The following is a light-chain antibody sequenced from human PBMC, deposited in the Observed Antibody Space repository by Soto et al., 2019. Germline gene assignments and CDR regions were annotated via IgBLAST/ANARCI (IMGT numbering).Light chain of an antibody. V-gene: IGLV2-14*03. CDR1: SSDVGGYKY. CDR3: ASYTTSNTPWV. J-gene: IGLJ3*02. Sequence: QAASVSESPGQSITISCTGTSSDVGGYKYVSWYQQHPGKAPKLMIYDVSYRPSGVPNRFSGSKSGNTASLTISGLQVEDEADYYCASYTTSNTPWVFGGGTKLTVL. CDR2: DVS.